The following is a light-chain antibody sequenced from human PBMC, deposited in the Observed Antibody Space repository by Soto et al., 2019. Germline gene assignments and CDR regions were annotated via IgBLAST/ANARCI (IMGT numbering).Light chain of an antibody. J-gene: IGKJ1*01. V-gene: IGKV2-28*01. CDR1: RSLLHSNGYNY. CDR2: LGS. Sequence: DIVMTQSPLSLPVTPGEPASISCGSSRSLLHSNGYNYLDWYLQKPGQSPQLLIYLGSNRASGVPDRFSGSGSGTDFTLKISRVEAEDVGVYYCMQALQTRTFGQGTKVDIK. CDR3: MQALQTRT.